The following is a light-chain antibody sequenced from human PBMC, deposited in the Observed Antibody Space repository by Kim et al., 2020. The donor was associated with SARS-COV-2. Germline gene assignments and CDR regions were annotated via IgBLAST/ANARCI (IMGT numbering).Light chain of an antibody. CDR2: AAI. V-gene: IGKV1-39*01. Sequence: DIQMTQSPSSLSASVGDRVTITCRASQIVSSYLKWYQQKPGQAPKLLIYAAINLQGGVPSRFSGSGSGTDFTLAINSLQPEDFAIYYCQQTYNNHPTFGQGTKVDIK. J-gene: IGKJ1*01. CDR1: QIVSSY. CDR3: QQTYNNHPT.